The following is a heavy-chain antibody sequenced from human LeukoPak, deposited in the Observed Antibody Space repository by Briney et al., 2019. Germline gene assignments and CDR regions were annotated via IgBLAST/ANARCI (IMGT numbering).Heavy chain of an antibody. J-gene: IGHJ5*02. V-gene: IGHV1-46*01. CDR2: ISPIGDST. D-gene: IGHD3-10*01. Sequence: ASVKVSCKASGYTFTSYFMHWVRQAPGQGLAWMGIISPIGDSTTYAQKFQGRVSMTRDTSTSTVYMELSSLRSEDTAVYYCASNYGSGSYYNGPRNWFDPWGQGTLVTVSS. CDR3: ASNYGSGSYYNGPRNWFDP. CDR1: GYTFTSYF.